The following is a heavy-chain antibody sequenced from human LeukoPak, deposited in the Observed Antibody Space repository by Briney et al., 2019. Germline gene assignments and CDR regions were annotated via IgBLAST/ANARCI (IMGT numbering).Heavy chain of an antibody. CDR1: GFTFSSYE. J-gene: IGHJ6*03. CDR2: ISGSASTI. V-gene: IGHV3-48*03. CDR3: ARDAIAVAGNGAPTYYYYYYYMDV. D-gene: IGHD6-19*01. Sequence: GGSLRLSCAASGFTFSSYEMNWVRQAPGKGLEWVSYISGSASTIYYADSVKGRFTISRDNAKNSLYLQMNSLRAEDTAVYYCARDAIAVAGNGAPTYYYYYYYMDVWGKGTTVTVSS.